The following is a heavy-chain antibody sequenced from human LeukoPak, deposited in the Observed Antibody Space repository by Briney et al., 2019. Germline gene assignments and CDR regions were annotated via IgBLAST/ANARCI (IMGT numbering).Heavy chain of an antibody. D-gene: IGHD5-18*01. CDR2: ISYDGSNK. V-gene: IGHV3-30-3*01. Sequence: GGSLRLSCTASGFTFSSYAMHWVRQAPGKGLEWVAVISYDGSNKYYADSVKGRFTISRDNSKNTLYLQMNSLRAEDTAVFYCTRGRSGYSYGYRHYYYGMDVWGQRTTVTVSS. CDR3: TRGRSGYSYGYRHYYYGMDV. J-gene: IGHJ6*02. CDR1: GFTFSSYA.